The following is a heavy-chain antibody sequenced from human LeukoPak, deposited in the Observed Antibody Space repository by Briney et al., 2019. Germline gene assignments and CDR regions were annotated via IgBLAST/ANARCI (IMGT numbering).Heavy chain of an antibody. CDR2: INYRGST. J-gene: IGHJ5*02. Sequence: PSETLSLTCTVSGGSVSSASYYWSWIRQHPGKGLEWIGNINYRGSTYYSPSLKSRINISVDTSKNQFSLKLSSVTAADTAVYYCAREGGSYHPTYNWFDPWGQGTLVTVSS. D-gene: IGHD1-26*01. V-gene: IGHV4-31*03. CDR3: AREGGSYHPTYNWFDP. CDR1: GGSVSSASYY.